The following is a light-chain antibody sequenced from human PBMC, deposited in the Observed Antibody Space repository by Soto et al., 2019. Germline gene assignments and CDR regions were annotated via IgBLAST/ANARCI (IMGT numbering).Light chain of an antibody. J-gene: IGKJ2*01. CDR2: AAS. CDR3: QQSHSTPYT. CDR1: QSIDTY. Sequence: DIQMTQSPSSLSASFGDRVTLTCRASQSIDTYLNWYQQKPGTAPKLLMYAASTLHSGVPSRFSGSGSGTDFTLTISSLQREDFATYFCQQSHSTPYTFDQGTKLKI. V-gene: IGKV1-39*01.